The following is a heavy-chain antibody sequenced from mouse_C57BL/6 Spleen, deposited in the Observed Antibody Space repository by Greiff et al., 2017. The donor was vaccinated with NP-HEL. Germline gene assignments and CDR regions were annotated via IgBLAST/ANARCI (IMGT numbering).Heavy chain of an antibody. CDR2: IDPSDSYT. CDR1: GYTFTSYP. V-gene: IGHV1-69*01. CDR3: ERWRDYDVDYAMDY. Sequence: VPLQQPGAELVMPGASVKLSCKASGYTFTSYPMHWVKQRPGQGLEWIGDIDPSDSYTNYNQKFKGKSTLTVDKSSSTAYMELSSLTSEDSAVYYCERWRDYDVDYAMDYWGQGTSVTVSA. D-gene: IGHD2-4*01. J-gene: IGHJ4*01.